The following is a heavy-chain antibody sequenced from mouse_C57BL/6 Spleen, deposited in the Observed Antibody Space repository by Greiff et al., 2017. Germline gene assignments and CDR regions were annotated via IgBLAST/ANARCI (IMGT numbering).Heavy chain of an antibody. Sequence: EVKLMESGEGLVKPGGSLKLSCAASGFTFSSYAMSWVRQTPEKRLEWVAYISSGGDYIYYADTVKGRFTISRDNARNTLYLQMSSLKSESTAMYYSTREHYGAWFADWGEGTLVTVSA. CDR3: TREHYGAWFAD. D-gene: IGHD1-1*01. J-gene: IGHJ3*01. CDR2: ISSGGDYI. CDR1: GFTFSSYA. V-gene: IGHV5-9-1*02.